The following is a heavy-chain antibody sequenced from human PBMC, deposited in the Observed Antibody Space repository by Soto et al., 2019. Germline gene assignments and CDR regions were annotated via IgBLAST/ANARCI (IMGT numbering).Heavy chain of an antibody. Sequence: EVQLLESGGGLVQPGGSLRLSCAASGITFSNSVMNWVRQAPGKGLEWVSTIRRGGDPTYYADSVRGRFTISRDNSKNTLYLQMYSLRADGTAVYFCATGHDSGDLLFDHWGHGTLVTVSS. CDR1: GITFSNSV. V-gene: IGHV3-23*01. J-gene: IGHJ4*01. CDR3: ATGHDSGDLLFDH. D-gene: IGHD4-17*01. CDR2: IRRGGDPT.